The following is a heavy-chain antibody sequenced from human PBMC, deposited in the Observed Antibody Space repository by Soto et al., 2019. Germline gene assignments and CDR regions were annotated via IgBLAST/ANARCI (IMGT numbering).Heavy chain of an antibody. Sequence: SETLSLTCTVSGGSISSYYWSWIRQPPGKGLEWIGYIYYSGSTNYNPSLKSRVTISVDTSKNQFSLKLSSVTAADTAVYYCARVRDFWSGGSCYSYYYYGMDVWGQGTTVTSP. CDR1: GGSISSYY. CDR2: IYYSGST. D-gene: IGHD2-15*01. CDR3: ARVRDFWSGGSCYSYYYYGMDV. V-gene: IGHV4-59*01. J-gene: IGHJ6*02.